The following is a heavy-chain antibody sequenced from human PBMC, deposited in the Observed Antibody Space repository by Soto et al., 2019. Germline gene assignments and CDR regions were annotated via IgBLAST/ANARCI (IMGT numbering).Heavy chain of an antibody. CDR3: TRGGDPYKTGH. J-gene: IGHJ4*02. CDR2: IHYIGSP. V-gene: IGHV4-61*01. CDR1: GGSFSSSIYY. D-gene: IGHD2-21*01. Sequence: PSETLSLTCTVSGGSFSSSIYYWGWIRQPPGKGLEWIGFIHYIGSPNYNPSLQGRVTMSVDTSKNQFSLKLTSVNNADTAICYCTRGGDPYKTGHWGEGALVTVSS.